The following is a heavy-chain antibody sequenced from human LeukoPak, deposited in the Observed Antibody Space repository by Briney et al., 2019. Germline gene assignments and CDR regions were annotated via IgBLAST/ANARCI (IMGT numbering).Heavy chain of an antibody. J-gene: IGHJ4*02. Sequence: SETLSLTCAVSGYSISSGYYWGWIRPPPGKGLEWIGSIYHSGSTYYNPSLKSRVTISVDTSKNQFSLKLSSVTAADTAVYYCAGTLRDGYNKGGFDYWGQGTLVTVSS. CDR1: GYSISSGYY. CDR3: AGTLRDGYNKGGFDY. V-gene: IGHV4-38-2*01. D-gene: IGHD5-24*01. CDR2: IYHSGST.